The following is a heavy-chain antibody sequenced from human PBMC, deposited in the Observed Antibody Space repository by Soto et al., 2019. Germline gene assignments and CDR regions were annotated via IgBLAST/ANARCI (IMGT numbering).Heavy chain of an antibody. D-gene: IGHD2-2*01. CDR3: ARDPGGHYCTCTSCLYFFYY. CDR2: ISDSGST. Sequence: GGYLRLSCAASGFTFSNHAMNWVRQAPGKGLEWVSTISDSGSTYYADSVKGRFTISRDNSKNTLYLQMNSLRAEDTAVYYCARDPGGHYCTCTSCLYFFYYWGQGTLVTVSS. V-gene: IGHV3-23*01. J-gene: IGHJ4*02. CDR1: GFTFSNHA.